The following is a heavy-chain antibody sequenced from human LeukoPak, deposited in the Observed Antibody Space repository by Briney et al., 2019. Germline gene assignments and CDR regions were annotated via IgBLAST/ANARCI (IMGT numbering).Heavy chain of an antibody. D-gene: IGHD3-9*01. CDR2: INPNSGGT. Sequence: ASVKVSCKASGYTFTGYYMHWVRQAPGQGLEWMGWINPNSGGTNYAQKFQGRVTITRDTSISTAYMELSRLRSDDTAVYYCARVGHYDILTGYTHWGQGTLVTVSS. J-gene: IGHJ4*02. CDR3: ARVGHYDILTGYTH. V-gene: IGHV1-2*02. CDR1: GYTFTGYY.